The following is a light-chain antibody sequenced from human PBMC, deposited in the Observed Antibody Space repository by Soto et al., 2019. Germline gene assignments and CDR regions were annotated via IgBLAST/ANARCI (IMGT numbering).Light chain of an antibody. V-gene: IGKV3-11*01. CDR3: HQFGPSPWT. CDR1: QSVSSY. J-gene: IGKJ1*01. Sequence: EIVLTQSPATLSLSPGERATLSCRASQSVSSYLAWYQQKPGQAPRLLIYDASNRATGIPARFSGSGSGTDFTLTISSLEPEDFAVYYCHQFGPSPWTFGQGTKVDIK. CDR2: DAS.